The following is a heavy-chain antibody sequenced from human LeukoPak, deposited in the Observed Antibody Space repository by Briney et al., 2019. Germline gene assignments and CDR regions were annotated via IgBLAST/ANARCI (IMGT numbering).Heavy chain of an antibody. Sequence: PGGSLRLSCAASGFTFSSYAMHWVRQAPGKGLEWVAVISYDGSNKYYADSVKGRFTISRDNPKNTLYLQMNSLRAEDTAVYYCARDSCSSTSCYFGYFQHWGQGTLVTVSS. J-gene: IGHJ1*01. V-gene: IGHV3-30*04. CDR3: ARDSCSSTSCYFGYFQH. CDR2: ISYDGSNK. CDR1: GFTFSSYA. D-gene: IGHD2-2*01.